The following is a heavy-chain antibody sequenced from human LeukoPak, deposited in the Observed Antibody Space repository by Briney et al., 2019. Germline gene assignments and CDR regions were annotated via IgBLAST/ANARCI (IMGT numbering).Heavy chain of an antibody. J-gene: IGHJ4*02. CDR3: SRKYDSSGYFDY. D-gene: IGHD3-22*01. CDR2: ISGSGGST. V-gene: IGHV3-23*01. Sequence: TGGSLRLSCAASGFTFSSYAMSWVRQAPGKGLEWVSAISGSGGSTYYADSVKGRFTISRDNSKNTLYLQMNSLRAEDTAVYYCSRKYDSSGYFDYWGRGTLVTVSS. CDR1: GFTFSSYA.